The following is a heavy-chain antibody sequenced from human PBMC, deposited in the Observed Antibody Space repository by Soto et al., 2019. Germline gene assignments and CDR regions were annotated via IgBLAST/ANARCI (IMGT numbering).Heavy chain of an antibody. CDR1: GGTFSSYA. Sequence: QVQLVQSGAEVKKPGSSVKVACKAYGGTFSSYAISWVRQAPGQGLEWVGGIIPIFGTANYAQKFQGRVTITAVESTSTAYMELSSLRSEDTAVYYCARDFYDSSGSINYYGMDVWGQGTTVTVSS. V-gene: IGHV1-69*12. D-gene: IGHD3-22*01. J-gene: IGHJ6*02. CDR2: IIPIFGTA. CDR3: ARDFYDSSGSINYYGMDV.